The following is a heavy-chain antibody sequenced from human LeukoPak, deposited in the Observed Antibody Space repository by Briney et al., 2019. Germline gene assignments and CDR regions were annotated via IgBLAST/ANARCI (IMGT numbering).Heavy chain of an antibody. D-gene: IGHD6-19*01. J-gene: IGHJ5*02. CDR3: ARRAVAGDSDWFDP. CDR2: IYYSGST. CDR1: GVSISSSSYY. Sequence: SETLSLTCTVAGVSISSSSYYWGWIRQPPGKGLEWIGSIYYSGSTYYNPSLKSRVTISADTTKNQFLLKLSSVTAADTAVYYCARRAVAGDSDWFDPWGQGTLVTVSS. V-gene: IGHV4-39*01.